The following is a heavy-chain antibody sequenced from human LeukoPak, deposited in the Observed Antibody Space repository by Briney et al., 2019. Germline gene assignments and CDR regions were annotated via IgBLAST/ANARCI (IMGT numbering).Heavy chain of an antibody. CDR2: ISYDGSNK. D-gene: IGHD3-10*01. CDR1: GFTFSNYG. Sequence: GGSLRLSCAASGFTFSNYGMHWVRQAPGKGLEWVAVISYDGSNKFYADSVKGRFTISRDNSKNTLYLQMNSLRAEDTAVYYCARAGAYVYYYYMDVWGKGTTVTVSS. V-gene: IGHV3-30*03. J-gene: IGHJ6*03. CDR3: ARAGAYVYYYYMDV.